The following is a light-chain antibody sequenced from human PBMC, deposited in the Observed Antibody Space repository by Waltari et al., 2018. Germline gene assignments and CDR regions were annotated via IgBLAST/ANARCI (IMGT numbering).Light chain of an antibody. CDR3: CSHAGSTIYVV. Sequence: QSALTQPASVSGSPGQSITISCTGTSSDVGSYNLVSWYQHHPGKAPKLSIFEANKRPSGFSDLFSGSKSGNTASLTISGLQAEDEADYYCCSHAGSTIYVVFGGGTKLTVL. V-gene: IGLV2-23*01. J-gene: IGLJ2*01. CDR1: SSDVGSYNL. CDR2: EAN.